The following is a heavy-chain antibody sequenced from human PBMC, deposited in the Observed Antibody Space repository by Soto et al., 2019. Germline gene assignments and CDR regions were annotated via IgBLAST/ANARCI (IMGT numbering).Heavy chain of an antibody. J-gene: IGHJ4*02. CDR3: ATGVIWIGYFTVDS. D-gene: IGHD3-3*01. V-gene: IGHV1-69*13. CDR2: FIPVYRTL. Sequence: GPQLKVSCKASGGSFGKSAINWVRQTPGQGLEWLGGFIPVYRTLNYAQKFQGRVTITADESTGTAYMTLSSLASDDTAVYYCATGVIWIGYFTVDSWGQGTRVTVSS. CDR1: GGSFGKSA.